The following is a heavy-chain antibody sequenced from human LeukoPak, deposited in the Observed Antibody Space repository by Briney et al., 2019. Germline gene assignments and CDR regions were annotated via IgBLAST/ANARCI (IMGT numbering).Heavy chain of an antibody. CDR1: GFSFRSYG. Sequence: GGSLRLSCVTSGFSFRSYGMYWVRQAPGKGLEWVAFVRYDGSEKTYAESVKGRFSISRDNSKNTLHLQLDRLRAEDTAVFYCARDLVGLNKALGAFDRWGQGTLVIVSA. CDR2: VRYDGSEK. J-gene: IGHJ4*02. CDR3: ARDLVGLNKALGAFDR. V-gene: IGHV3-30*02. D-gene: IGHD1-26*01.